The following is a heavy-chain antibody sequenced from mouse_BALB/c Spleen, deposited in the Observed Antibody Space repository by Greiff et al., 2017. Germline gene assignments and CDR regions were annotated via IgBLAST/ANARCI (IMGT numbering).Heavy chain of an antibody. V-gene: IGHV5-17*03. CDR2: ISSGSSTI. CDR3: ARIYYGSSY. Sequence: EVKLVESGGGLVQPGGSRKLSCAASGFTFSSFGMHWVRQAPEKGLEWVAYISSGSSTIYYADTVKGRFTISRDNAKNTLYLQMSSLKSEDTAMYYCARIYYGSSYWGQGTLVTVSA. CDR1: GFTFSSFG. J-gene: IGHJ3*01. D-gene: IGHD1-1*01.